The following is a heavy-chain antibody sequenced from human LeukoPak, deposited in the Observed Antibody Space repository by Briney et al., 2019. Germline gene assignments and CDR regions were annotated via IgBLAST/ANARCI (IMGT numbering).Heavy chain of an antibody. Sequence: SETLSLTCTVSGGSISSYYWSWIRQPPGKGLEWIGYIYYSGSTNYNPSLKSRVTISVDTSKNQFSLKLSSVTAADTAVYYCASKNTRITIFGVVWDAFDIWGQGTMVTVSS. CDR1: GGSISSYY. CDR2: IYYSGST. CDR3: ASKNTRITIFGVVWDAFDI. D-gene: IGHD3-3*01. V-gene: IGHV4-59*12. J-gene: IGHJ3*02.